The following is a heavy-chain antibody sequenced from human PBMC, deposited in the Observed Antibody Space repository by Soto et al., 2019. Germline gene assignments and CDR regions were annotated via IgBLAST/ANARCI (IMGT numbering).Heavy chain of an antibody. CDR2: ISAYNGDT. V-gene: IGHV1-18*01. CDR1: GYTFTRYS. D-gene: IGHD6-19*01. J-gene: IGHJ4*02. Sequence: QVQLVQSGAEVKKPGASVKVSCKTSGYTFTRYSISWVRQAPGQGLEWMGWISAYNGDTNYAQKLQGRVTMTTDASTSTAYMELRSLRSDDTAMYYCARDHAGSGSFRFDYWGQGTLVTVSS. CDR3: ARDHAGSGSFRFDY.